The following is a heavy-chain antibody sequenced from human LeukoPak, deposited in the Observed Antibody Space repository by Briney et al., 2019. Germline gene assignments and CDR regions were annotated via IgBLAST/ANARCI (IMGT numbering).Heavy chain of an antibody. D-gene: IGHD2-2*01. J-gene: IGHJ3*02. V-gene: IGHV1-18*04. CDR3: ARDQGGIVVVPDAFDI. Sequence: ASVKVSCKASGYTFTSYGISWVRQAPGQGLEWMGWISAYNGNTNYAQKLQGRVTMTTDTSTSTAYMELRSLRSDDTAVYYCARDQGGIVVVPDAFDIWGQGTMVTVSS. CDR1: GYTFTSYG. CDR2: ISAYNGNT.